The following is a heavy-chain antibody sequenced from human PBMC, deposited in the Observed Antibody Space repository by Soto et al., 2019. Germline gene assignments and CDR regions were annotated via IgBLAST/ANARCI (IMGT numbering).Heavy chain of an antibody. D-gene: IGHD2-21*02. J-gene: IGHJ4*02. V-gene: IGHV4-39*01. CDR2: IYYSGRT. Sequence: SETLSLTCIVSGESISSGSYYWGWILHPPGKGLEWIGSIYYSGRTYYNPSFKSRVTISIDTSKNQFSLKLSSVTATDTAVYYCARQRTTVVTQAYFDHWGQGALVTVSS. CDR3: ARQRTTVVTQAYFDH. CDR1: GESISSGSYY.